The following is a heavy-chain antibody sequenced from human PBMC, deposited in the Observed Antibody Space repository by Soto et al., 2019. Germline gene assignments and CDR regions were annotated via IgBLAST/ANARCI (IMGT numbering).Heavy chain of an antibody. D-gene: IGHD4-4*01. V-gene: IGHV3-30-3*01. CDR2: ISYDGSNK. J-gene: IGHJ4*02. CDR1: GFTFSSYA. CDR3: ARDLVDTLGYSNYAFDY. Sequence: PGGSLRLSCAASGFTFSSYAMHWVRQAPGKGLEWVAVISYDGSNKYYADSVKGRFTISRDNSKNTLYLQMNSLRAEDTAVYYCARDLVDTLGYSNYAFDYWGQGTLVTVSS.